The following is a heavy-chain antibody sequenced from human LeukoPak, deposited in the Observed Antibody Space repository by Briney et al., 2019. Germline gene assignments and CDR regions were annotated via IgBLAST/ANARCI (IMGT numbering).Heavy chain of an antibody. Sequence: GGSLRLSCAASGFTFSSYAMSWVRQAPGKGLEWVSAISGSGGSTYDADSVKGRFTISRDNSKNTLYLQMNSLRAEDTAVYYCAKAPPYDYVWGSYRKPDYWGQGTLVTVSS. V-gene: IGHV3-23*01. CDR2: ISGSGGST. CDR1: GFTFSSYA. CDR3: AKAPPYDYVWGSYRKPDY. J-gene: IGHJ4*02. D-gene: IGHD3-16*02.